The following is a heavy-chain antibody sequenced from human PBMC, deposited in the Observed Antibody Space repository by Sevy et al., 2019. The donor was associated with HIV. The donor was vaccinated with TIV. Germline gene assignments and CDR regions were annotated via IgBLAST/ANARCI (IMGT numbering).Heavy chain of an antibody. Sequence: GESLKISCAASGFTLSDYAMSWIRQTPGKGLEWIAFVSRTRNFICYADSVRGRFTISRDNAKDSLYLQMNSLRADDTAVYYCARDEGLEVIGSIYKYHFYGFDVWGLGTTVTVSS. J-gene: IGHJ6*02. V-gene: IGHV3-11*01. CDR1: GFTLSDYA. CDR2: VSRTRNFI. D-gene: IGHD1-1*01. CDR3: ARDEGLEVIGSIYKYHFYGFDV.